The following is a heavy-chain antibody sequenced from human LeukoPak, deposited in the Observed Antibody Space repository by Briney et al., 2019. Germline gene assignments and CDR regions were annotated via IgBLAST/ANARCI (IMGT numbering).Heavy chain of an antibody. Sequence: NTSETLSLTCTVSGGSISSSSYYWGWIRQPPGKGLEWIGSVYYSGSTYYNPSLKSRVTISGDTSKNQFSLKLSSVTAADTAVYYCARFDTSGYYLGVLDYWGQGILVTVSS. CDR3: ARFDTSGYYLGVLDY. D-gene: IGHD3-22*01. CDR2: VYYSGST. V-gene: IGHV4-39*01. CDR1: GGSISSSSYY. J-gene: IGHJ4*02.